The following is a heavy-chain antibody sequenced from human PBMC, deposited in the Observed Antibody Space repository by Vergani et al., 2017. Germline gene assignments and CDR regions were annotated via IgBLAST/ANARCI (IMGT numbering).Heavy chain of an antibody. J-gene: IGHJ3*02. CDR3: ARDVRMDSSTSSYSAKRNAFDI. Sequence: QVQLQESGPGLVKPSQTLSLTCTVSGGSISSGSYYWSWIRQPAGKGLEWIGRIYTSGSTNYNPSLKSRVTMSVDTSKNQFSLKLSSVTAADTAVYYCARDVRMDSSTSSYSAKRNAFDIWGQGTMVTVSS. D-gene: IGHD2-2*01. V-gene: IGHV4-61*02. CDR2: IYTSGST. CDR1: GGSISSGSYY.